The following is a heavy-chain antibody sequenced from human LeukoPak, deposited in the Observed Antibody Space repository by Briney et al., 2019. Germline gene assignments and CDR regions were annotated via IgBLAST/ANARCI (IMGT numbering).Heavy chain of an antibody. Sequence: EASVTVSCTASGGTFTSYAISWVRQAPGQGLEWMGGIIPIFGTANYAQKFQGRVTITTDESTSTAYMELSSLRSEDTAVYYCARGPDYSNYVPFDYWGQGTLVTVSS. CDR1: GGTFTSYA. V-gene: IGHV1-69*05. D-gene: IGHD4-11*01. CDR2: IIPIFGTA. J-gene: IGHJ4*02. CDR3: ARGPDYSNYVPFDY.